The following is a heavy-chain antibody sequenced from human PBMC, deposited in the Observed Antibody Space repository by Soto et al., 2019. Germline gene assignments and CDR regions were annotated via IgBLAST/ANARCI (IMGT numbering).Heavy chain of an antibody. V-gene: IGHV3-74*01. Sequence: GGSLRLSCAASGFTFTNYWMHWVRQVPGKGLVWVSRIDGVGTGTSYSDSVRGRFTISRDNAENMLYLQMNSLRADDTAVYYCTTVFEHWGQGTLVTVSS. J-gene: IGHJ4*02. CDR3: TTVFEH. CDR1: GFTFTNYW. CDR2: IDGVGTGT.